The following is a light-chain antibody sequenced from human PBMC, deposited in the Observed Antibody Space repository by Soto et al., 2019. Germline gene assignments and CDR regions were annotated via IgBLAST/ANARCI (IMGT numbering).Light chain of an antibody. J-gene: IGKJ3*01. CDR3: QQRSSWPFT. CDR2: DAS. Sequence: EIVLTQSPATLSLSPGERATLSCRASQSVSSYLAWYQQKAGQAPRLLIYDASTRATGIPARFSGSGCGTYVTLTISSLEPEDFAVYHCQQRSSWPFTFGPGTKVDIK. CDR1: QSVSSY. V-gene: IGKV3-11*01.